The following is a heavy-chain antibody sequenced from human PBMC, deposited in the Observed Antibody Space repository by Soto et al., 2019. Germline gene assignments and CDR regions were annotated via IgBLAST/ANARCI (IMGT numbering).Heavy chain of an antibody. CDR2: ISSSSSYI. CDR1: GFTFSSYS. D-gene: IGHD6-13*01. V-gene: IGHV3-21*01. CDR3: ARDLTGSSSSWYPAYYYYGMDV. J-gene: IGHJ6*02. Sequence: EVQLVESGGGLVKPGGSLRLSCAASGFTFSSYSMNWVRQAPGKGLEWVSSISSSSSYIYYADSVKGRFTISRDNAKNSLYQQMNSLRAEDTAVYYCARDLTGSSSSWYPAYYYYGMDVWGQGTTVTVSS.